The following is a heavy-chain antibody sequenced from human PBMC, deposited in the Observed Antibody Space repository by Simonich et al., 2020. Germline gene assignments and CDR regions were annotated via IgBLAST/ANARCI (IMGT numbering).Heavy chain of an antibody. CDR1: GGSISGYY. V-gene: IGHV4-59*01. CDR2: IYYSRST. Sequence: QVQLQESGPGLVKPSETLSLTCTVSGGSISGYYWSWIRQPPGKGLGWIGYIYYSRSTNYNPSLKSRVTISVDTSKNQFSLKLSSVTAADTAVYYCARGGLYFDYWGQGTLVTVSS. D-gene: IGHD2-15*01. J-gene: IGHJ4*02. CDR3: ARGGLYFDY.